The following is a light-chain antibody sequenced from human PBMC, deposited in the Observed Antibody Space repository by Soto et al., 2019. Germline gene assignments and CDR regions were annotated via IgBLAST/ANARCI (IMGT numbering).Light chain of an antibody. V-gene: IGKV1-27*01. CDR2: AAS. CDR1: QGIRNC. CDR3: QKHNSGPSLT. Sequence: DIQMTQSPSSLSASVGDRVTITCRASQGIRNCLAWYQQKPGKVPKLLIYAASTFQSGVPSRFSGSGSGTDFTLTISSLQPEDVATYYCQKHNSGPSLTFGGGTKVEIK. J-gene: IGKJ4*01.